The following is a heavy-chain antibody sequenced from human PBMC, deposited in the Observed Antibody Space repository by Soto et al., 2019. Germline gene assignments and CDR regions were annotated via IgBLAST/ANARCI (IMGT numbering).Heavy chain of an antibody. CDR1: GITLSDNY. Sequence: QVHLEASGGGVVKPGGSLRLSCVASGITLSDNYMTWIRQAPGKGLEWLSYISNSDYTTYYVDSVKGRFTISRDHAKNSLYLQLNGLRVEDTSVYYCASVKWSLDYCCQGIRVTVTS. D-gene: IGHD2-8*01. CDR3: ASVKWSLDY. V-gene: IGHV3-11*01. J-gene: IGHJ4*02. CDR2: ISNSDYTT.